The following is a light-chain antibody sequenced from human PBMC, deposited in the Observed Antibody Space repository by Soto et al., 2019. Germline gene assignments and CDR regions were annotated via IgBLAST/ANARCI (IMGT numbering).Light chain of an antibody. V-gene: IGLV2-8*01. J-gene: IGLJ2*01. CDR1: SSDVGGHNY. CDR2: EVT. Sequence: QSARTQPPSASGSPGQSVTDSCTGTSSDVGGHNYVSWYQQYPGKAPKLIIYEVTKRPSGVPDRFSGSKSVNTASLTVSGLQAEDEADYYCSSYAGSMNLIFGGATKLTVL. CDR3: SSYAGSMNLI.